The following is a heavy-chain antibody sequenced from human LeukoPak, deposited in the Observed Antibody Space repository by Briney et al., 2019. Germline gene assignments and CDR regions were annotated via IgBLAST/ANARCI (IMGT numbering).Heavy chain of an antibody. CDR3: ASAEEGAPDDAFDI. D-gene: IGHD1-14*01. V-gene: IGHV1-2*02. Sequence: EASVKVSCKASGYTFTGYYMHWVRQAPGQGLEWMGWINPNSGGTNYAQKFQGRVTMTRDTSISTAYMELSRLRSDDTAVYYCASAEEGAPDDAFDIWGQGTMATVSS. CDR1: GYTFTGYY. J-gene: IGHJ3*02. CDR2: INPNSGGT.